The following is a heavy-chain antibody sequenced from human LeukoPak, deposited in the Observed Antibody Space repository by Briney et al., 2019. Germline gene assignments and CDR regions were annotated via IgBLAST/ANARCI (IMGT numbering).Heavy chain of an antibody. CDR2: IYPGDSDT. Sequence: GDSLQISCKGSGYLFTSYWIGSVRQMPAKGLECMGIIYPGDSDTRYSPSFQGQVTISADKSISTAYLQWSSLKASDTAMYYCARLEDRDGYSGYWGQGTLVTVSS. V-gene: IGHV5-51*01. J-gene: IGHJ4*02. CDR1: GYLFTSYW. CDR3: ARLEDRDGYSGY. D-gene: IGHD5-24*01.